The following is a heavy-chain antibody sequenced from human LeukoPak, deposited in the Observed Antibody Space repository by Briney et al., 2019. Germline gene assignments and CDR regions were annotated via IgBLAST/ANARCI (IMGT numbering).Heavy chain of an antibody. V-gene: IGHV1-18*01. CDR2: ISAYNGNT. CDR3: ARDGYCSSTSCGENVDY. J-gene: IGHJ4*02. D-gene: IGHD2-2*03. CDR1: GGTFSSYA. Sequence: ASVKVSCKASGGTFSSYAISWVRQAPGQGLEWMGWISAYNGNTNYAQKLQGRVTMTTDTSTSTAYMELRSLRSDDTAVYYCARDGYCSSTSCGENVDYWGQGTLVTVSS.